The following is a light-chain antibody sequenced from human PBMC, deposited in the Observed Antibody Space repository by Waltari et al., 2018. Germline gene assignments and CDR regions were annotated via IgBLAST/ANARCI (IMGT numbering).Light chain of an antibody. CDR1: SSNIGSNY. Sequence: QSVLTQAPSASGTPGQRVTISCSGSSSNIGSNYVYWFQHLPGTAPKLLMYSDQQRPSGVPDRFSGSKSGTSASLAISGLRSEDEADYYCAAWDDSVSGWVFGGGTKLTVL. CDR2: SDQ. J-gene: IGLJ2*01. CDR3: AAWDDSVSGWV. V-gene: IGLV1-47*02.